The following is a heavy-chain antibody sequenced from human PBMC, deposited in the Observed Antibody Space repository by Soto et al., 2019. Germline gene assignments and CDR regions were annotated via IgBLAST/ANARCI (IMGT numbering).Heavy chain of an antibody. CDR3: AREASAVLAVDY. J-gene: IGHJ4*02. CDR1: GYIFTAYS. V-gene: IGHV1-2*02. D-gene: IGHD6-13*01. Sequence: GASVKVSCKASGYIFTAYSMHWVRQAPGQGLEWMGWINPSSGGAIYAQKFQGRVTMTMDTSITTAYMELSSLRSDDTAVYYCAREASAVLAVDYWGQGTLVTVSS. CDR2: INPSSGGA.